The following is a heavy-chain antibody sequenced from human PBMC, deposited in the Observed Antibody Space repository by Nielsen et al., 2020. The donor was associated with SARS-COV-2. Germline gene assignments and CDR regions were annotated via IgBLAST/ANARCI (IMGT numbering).Heavy chain of an antibody. D-gene: IGHD3-3*01. CDR2: IRSKAYGGTT. CDR1: GFTFGDYA. CDR3: TREEFFGGMDV. J-gene: IGHJ6*02. V-gene: IGHV3-49*04. Sequence: GESLKISCTASGFTFGDYAMSWVRQAPGKGLEWVGFIRSKAYGGTTEYAASVKGRFTISRDDSKSIAYLQMNSLKTEDTAVYYCTREEFFGGMDVWGQGTTVTVSS.